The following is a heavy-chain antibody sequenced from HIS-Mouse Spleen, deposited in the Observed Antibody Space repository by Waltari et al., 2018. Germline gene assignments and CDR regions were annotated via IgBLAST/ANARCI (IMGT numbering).Heavy chain of an antibody. Sequence: QVQLQESGPGLVKPSQTLSLTCTVSVGSISSGGYYWSWIRQHPGKGLEWIGSIYYSGSTYYNPSLKSRVTISVDTSKNQFSLKLSSVTAADTAVYYCAREIPYSSSWYDWYFDLWGRGTLVTVSS. D-gene: IGHD6-13*01. CDR1: VGSISSGGYY. CDR3: AREIPYSSSWYDWYFDL. CDR2: IYYSGST. V-gene: IGHV4-31*03. J-gene: IGHJ2*01.